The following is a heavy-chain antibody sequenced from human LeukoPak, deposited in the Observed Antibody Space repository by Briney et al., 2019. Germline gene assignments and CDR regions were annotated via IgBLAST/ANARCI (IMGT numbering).Heavy chain of an antibody. J-gene: IGHJ3*01. D-gene: IGHD3-10*01. CDR1: GFTFSHYY. Sequence: PGGSLRLSCAVSGFTFSHYYMSWIRQAPGKGLEWISYISSSGSIIYYANSVKGRFTISRDNAKDSLYLQMSSLRAEDTAVYYCARDFPGIGRGTFDFWGQGTIIIVSS. CDR3: ARDFPGIGRGTFDF. V-gene: IGHV3-11*01. CDR2: ISSSGSII.